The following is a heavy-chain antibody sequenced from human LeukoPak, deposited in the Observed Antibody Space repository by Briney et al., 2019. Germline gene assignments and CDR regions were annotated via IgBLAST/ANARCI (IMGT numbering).Heavy chain of an antibody. CDR1: GGSISSSTFY. CDR2: IYTSGST. D-gene: IGHD1-20*01. Sequence: SETLSLTCTVSGGSISSSTFYWGWIRQPPGKGLEWIGRIYTSGSTNYNPSPKSRVTISVDTSKNQFSLKLSSVTAADTAVYYCARVTGTYYYMDVWGKGTTVTVSS. V-gene: IGHV4-39*07. J-gene: IGHJ6*03. CDR3: ARVTGTYYYMDV.